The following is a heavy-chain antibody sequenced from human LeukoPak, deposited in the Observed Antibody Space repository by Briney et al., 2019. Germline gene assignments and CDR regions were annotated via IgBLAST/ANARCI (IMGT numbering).Heavy chain of an antibody. J-gene: IGHJ4*02. CDR3: ARSRVDLQSFALGYFDS. Sequence: SETLSLTCAVYSGSFSGYYWSWIRQPPGKGLEWIGEINHSGSTNYNPSLKSRVTISVDTSKNQFSLKLSSVTAADTAVYYCARSRVDLQSFALGYFDSWGQGTLVTVSS. CDR2: INHSGST. CDR1: SGSFSGYY. V-gene: IGHV4-34*01. D-gene: IGHD3-9*01.